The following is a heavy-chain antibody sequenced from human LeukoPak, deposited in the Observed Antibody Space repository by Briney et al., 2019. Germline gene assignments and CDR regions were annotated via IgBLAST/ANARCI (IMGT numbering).Heavy chain of an antibody. CDR2: ISSSSSYI. CDR1: GFTFSSYS. D-gene: IGHD4-23*01. V-gene: IGHV3-21*01. CDR3: ARDQRHGGNSDSQGD. Sequence: GGSLRLSCAASGFTFSSYSMNWVRQAPGKGREWVSSISSSSSYIYYADSVKGRFTISRDNAKNSLYLQMNSLRAEDTAVYYCARDQRHGGNSDSQGDWGQGTLVTVSS. J-gene: IGHJ4*02.